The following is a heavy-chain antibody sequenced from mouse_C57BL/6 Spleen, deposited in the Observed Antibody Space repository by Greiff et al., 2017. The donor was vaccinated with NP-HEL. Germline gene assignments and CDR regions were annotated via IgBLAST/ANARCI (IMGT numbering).Heavy chain of an antibody. CDR3: ASPGTIYYGSSYNYAMDY. J-gene: IGHJ4*01. CDR1: GYTFTSYW. V-gene: IGHV1-53*01. Sequence: QVQLQQPGTELVKPGASVKLSCKASGYTFTSYWMHWVKQRPGQGLEWIGNINPSNGGTNYNEKFKSKATLTVDKSSSTAYMQLSSLTSEDSAVYYWASPGTIYYGSSYNYAMDYWGQGTSVTVSS. CDR2: INPSNGGT. D-gene: IGHD1-1*01.